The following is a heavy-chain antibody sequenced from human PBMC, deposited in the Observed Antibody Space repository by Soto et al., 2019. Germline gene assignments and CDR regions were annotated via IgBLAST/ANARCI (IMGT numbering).Heavy chain of an antibody. V-gene: IGHV1-69*12. J-gene: IGHJ4*02. CDR1: GGTFSSYA. CDR2: IIPIFGTA. D-gene: IGHD3-22*01. Sequence: QVQLVQSGAEVKKPGSSVKVSCKASGGTFSSYAISWVRQAPGQGLEWMGGIIPIFGTANYAQKFQGRVTITADESKSKAYMELSSLRSEDTAVYNCASAPPVGYYSESSGWYYFDYWGQGTLVTVAS. CDR3: ASAPPVGYYSESSGWYYFDY.